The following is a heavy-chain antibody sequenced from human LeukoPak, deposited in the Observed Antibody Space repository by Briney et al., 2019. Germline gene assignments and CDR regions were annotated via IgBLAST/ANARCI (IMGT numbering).Heavy chain of an antibody. CDR3: ARDTAYGDGAFDI. CDR2: ISSGSSYI. J-gene: IGHJ3*02. CDR1: GFTFSSYS. V-gene: IGHV3-21*01. Sequence: GGSLRLSCAASGFTFSSYSMNWVRQAPGKGLEWVSSISSGSSYIYYADSVKGRFTISRDNAKNSLYLQMNSLRAEDTAVYYCARDTAYGDGAFDIWGQGTMVTVSS. D-gene: IGHD4-17*01.